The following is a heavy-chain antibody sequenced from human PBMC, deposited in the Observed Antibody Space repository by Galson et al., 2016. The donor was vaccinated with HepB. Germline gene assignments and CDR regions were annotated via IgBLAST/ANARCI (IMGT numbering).Heavy chain of an antibody. CDR2: IGHDGNKE. Sequence: SLRLSCAASGFSFRAYVMHWVRQAPGKGLEWVAGIGHDGNKEYFMESAKGRFTVSRANSKNTLYLQMNTLGSEDPAVYYCARGDPWYSSGWGPDYWGQGTLVSVSS. CDR1: GFSFRAYV. V-gene: IGHV3-30*19. J-gene: IGHJ4*02. CDR3: ARGDPWYSSGWGPDY. D-gene: IGHD6-19*01.